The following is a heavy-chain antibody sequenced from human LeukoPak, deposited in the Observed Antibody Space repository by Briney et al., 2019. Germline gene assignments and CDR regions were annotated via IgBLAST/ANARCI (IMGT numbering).Heavy chain of an antibody. D-gene: IGHD5-18*01. CDR3: ARGVDTAMVRSYYYYGMDV. V-gene: IGHV4-34*01. Sequence: KPSETLSLTCAVYGGSFSGYYWSWIRQPPGKGLEWIGEINHSGSTNYNPSLKSRVTISVDTSKNQFSLNLSSVTAADTAVYYCARGVDTAMVRSYYYYGMDVWGQGTTVTVSS. CDR2: INHSGST. CDR1: GGSFSGYY. J-gene: IGHJ6*02.